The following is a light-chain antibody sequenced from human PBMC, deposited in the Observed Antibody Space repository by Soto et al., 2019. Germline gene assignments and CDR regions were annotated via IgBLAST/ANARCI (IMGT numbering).Light chain of an antibody. Sequence: AIQLTQSPSSLSASVGDRVTITCRASQGISSALAWYQQKPGKAPKLLIYDASSLESGVPSRFSGSGSGTDFTLTISSLQPEDFATYYCQQFNSYPFTFCPGNKVDIK. V-gene: IGKV1-13*02. CDR2: DAS. J-gene: IGKJ3*01. CDR3: QQFNSYPFT. CDR1: QGISSA.